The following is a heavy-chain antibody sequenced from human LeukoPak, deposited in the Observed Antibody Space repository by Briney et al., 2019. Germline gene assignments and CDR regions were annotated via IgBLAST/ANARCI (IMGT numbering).Heavy chain of an antibody. D-gene: IGHD3-22*01. Sequence: GGSLRLSCAASGFTFDDYGMHWVRQAPEKGLEWVSGITSNGAGYADSVKGRFTISRDNAKKYLYLQMNSLRAEDTAVYYCARAVYDSTRTDFDYCGQGTLVTVSS. V-gene: IGHV3-20*04. CDR3: ARAVYDSTRTDFDY. CDR2: ITSNGA. J-gene: IGHJ4*02. CDR1: GFTFDDYG.